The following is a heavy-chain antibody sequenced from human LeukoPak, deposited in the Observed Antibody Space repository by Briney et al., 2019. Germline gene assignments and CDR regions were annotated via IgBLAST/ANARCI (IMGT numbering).Heavy chain of an antibody. V-gene: IGHV4-59*01. CDR1: GGSISSYY. D-gene: IGHD3-22*01. CDR3: ARERDYYDSSGKANWFDP. CDR2: IYYSGST. Sequence: SETLSLTCTVSGGSISSYYWSWIRQPPGKGLEWIGYIYYSGSTNYNPSLKSRVTISVDTSKSQFSLKLSSVTAADTAVYYCARERDYYDSSGKANWFDPWGQGTLVTVSS. J-gene: IGHJ5*02.